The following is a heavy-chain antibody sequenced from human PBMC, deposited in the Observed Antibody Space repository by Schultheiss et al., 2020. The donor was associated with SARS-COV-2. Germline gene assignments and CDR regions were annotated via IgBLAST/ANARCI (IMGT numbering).Heavy chain of an antibody. D-gene: IGHD3-10*01. CDR2: IFYSGST. CDR1: GYSISSGYY. J-gene: IGHJ4*02. V-gene: IGHV4-38-2*01. Sequence: SQTLSLTCAVSGYSISSGYYWGWIRQPPGKGLEWIGYIFYSGSTSYNPSLKSRVTISVDTPKNQFSLKLSSVTAADTAVYYCGRSNGDKYGYVDYWGQGSLVTVSS. CDR3: GRSNGDKYGYVDY.